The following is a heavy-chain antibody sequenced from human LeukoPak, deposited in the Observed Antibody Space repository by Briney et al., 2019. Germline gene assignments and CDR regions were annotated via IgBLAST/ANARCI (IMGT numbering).Heavy chain of an antibody. CDR1: GYTFTGYY. CDR3: ARVRIGGSYSWFDP. J-gene: IGHJ5*02. V-gene: IGHV1-18*04. Sequence: ASVKVSCKASGYTFTGYYMHWVRQAPGQGLEWMGWISAYNGNTNYAQKLQGRVTMTTDTSTSTAYMELRSLRSDDTAVYYCARVRIGGSYSWFDPWGQGTLVTVSS. CDR2: ISAYNGNT. D-gene: IGHD1-26*01.